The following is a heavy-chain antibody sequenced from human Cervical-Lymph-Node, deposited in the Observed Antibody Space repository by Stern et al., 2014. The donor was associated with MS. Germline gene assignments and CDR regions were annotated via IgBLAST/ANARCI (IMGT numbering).Heavy chain of an antibody. CDR2: IKSKADGGTA. CDR3: CTTYTD. V-gene: IGHV3-15*01. D-gene: IGHD2-2*02. CDR1: GYTFADSW. J-gene: IGHJ4*02. Sequence: EVQLVESGGGVVKPGGSLRLSCTAPGYTFADSWITWVRQAPGKGLEWVGRIKSKADGGTAEYAAPVKGRFIMSGDDSETTVFLEMSGLRTEDTAVYFCCTTYTDWGQGTLVTVSS.